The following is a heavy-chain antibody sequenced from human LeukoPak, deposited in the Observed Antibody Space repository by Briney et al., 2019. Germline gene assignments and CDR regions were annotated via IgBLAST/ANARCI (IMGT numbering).Heavy chain of an antibody. CDR3: ANKTPFGGVIVPAY. Sequence: GGSLRLSCAASGFTFSSYAMNWVRQAPGKGLEWVSTISSSGDSTYYADSVKGRFTISRDNSKNTLYLQMNSLRADDTAVYYCANKTPFGGVIVPAYWGQGTLVTASS. CDR1: GFTFSSYA. D-gene: IGHD3-16*02. J-gene: IGHJ4*02. CDR2: ISSSGDST. V-gene: IGHV3-23*01.